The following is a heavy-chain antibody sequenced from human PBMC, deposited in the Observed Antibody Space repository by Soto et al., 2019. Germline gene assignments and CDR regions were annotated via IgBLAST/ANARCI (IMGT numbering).Heavy chain of an antibody. CDR1: GFTFSSYG. D-gene: IGHD1-1*01. Sequence: QVQLVESGGGVVQPGRSLRLSCAASGFTFSSYGMHWVRQAPGKGLEWVAVISYDGSNKYYADSVKGRFTISRDNSKNTLYLQMNSLRAEVTAVYYCARNWNDGFDYWGQGTLVTVSS. CDR3: ARNWNDGFDY. J-gene: IGHJ4*02. CDR2: ISYDGSNK. V-gene: IGHV3-30*03.